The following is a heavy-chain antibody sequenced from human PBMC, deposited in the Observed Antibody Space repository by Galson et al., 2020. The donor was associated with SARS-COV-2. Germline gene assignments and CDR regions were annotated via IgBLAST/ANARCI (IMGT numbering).Heavy chain of an antibody. CDR3: ARDNGYSSFNWFDP. D-gene: IGHD6-6*01. V-gene: IGHV4-31*03. J-gene: IGHJ5*02. CDR2: IYYSGST. Sequence: SETLSLTCTVSGGSISSGGYYWSWIRQHPGKGLEWIGYIYYSGSTYYNPSLKSRVTISVDTSKNQFSLKLSSVTAADTAVYYCARDNGYSSFNWFDPWGRGTLVTVSS. CDR1: GGSISSGGYY.